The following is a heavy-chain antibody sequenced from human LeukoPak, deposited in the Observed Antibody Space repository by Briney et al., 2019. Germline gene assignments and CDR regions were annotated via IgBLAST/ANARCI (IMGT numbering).Heavy chain of an antibody. D-gene: IGHD5/OR15-5a*01. V-gene: IGHV3-23*01. Sequence: GGSLRLSCAASGFTFSSYAMSWVRQAPGKGLEWVSAISGSGGSTYYADSVKGRFTISRDNSKNMVYLQMNSLRVEDTAIYYCAKEGQRGSYGVNDDYHWGQGTLVTVSS. CDR2: ISGSGGST. CDR3: AKEGQRGSYGVNDDYH. CDR1: GFTFSSYA. J-gene: IGHJ5*02.